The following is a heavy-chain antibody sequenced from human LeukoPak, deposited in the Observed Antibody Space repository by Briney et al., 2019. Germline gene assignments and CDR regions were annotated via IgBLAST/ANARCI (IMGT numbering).Heavy chain of an antibody. D-gene: IGHD3-10*01. V-gene: IGHV3-9*01. CDR1: GFTFDDYA. CDR2: ISWNSGSI. J-gene: IGHJ6*02. Sequence: GGSLRLSCAASGFTFDDYAMHWVRQAPGKGLEWVSGISWNSGSIGYADSVKGRFTISRDNAKNSLYLQMNSLRAEDTALYYCAKDTSITMVRGVYYGMDVWGQGTTVTVSS. CDR3: AKDTSITMVRGVYYGMDV.